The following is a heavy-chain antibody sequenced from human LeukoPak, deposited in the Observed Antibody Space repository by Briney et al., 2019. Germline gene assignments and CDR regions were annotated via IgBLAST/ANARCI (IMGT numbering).Heavy chain of an antibody. V-gene: IGHV3-30*04. CDR2: ISYDGSNK. Sequence: GGSLRLSCGASGFTFSSYAMQWVRRAPGKGLEWVAGISYDGSNKYYADSVKGRFTISRDNSKNTLYLQVNSLRAEDTAVYYCARVGGTAMALTYFDYWGQGALVTVSS. J-gene: IGHJ4*02. D-gene: IGHD5-18*01. CDR3: ARVGGTAMALTYFDY. CDR1: GFTFSSYA.